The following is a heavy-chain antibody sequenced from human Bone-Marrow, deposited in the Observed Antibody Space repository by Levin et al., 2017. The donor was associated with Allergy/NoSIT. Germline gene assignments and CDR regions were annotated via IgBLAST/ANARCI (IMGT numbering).Heavy chain of an antibody. CDR2: ITGSGGQT. V-gene: IGHV3-23*01. D-gene: IGHD3/OR15-3a*01. J-gene: IGHJ5*02. Sequence: GGSLRLSCAASRITFDFDLYGMIWVRQAPGKGLEWVSGITGSGGQTYYADSVKGRFTISRDNSKNRVYLQMKTLRAEDAAIYYCARDWTAAIGTTSWFGPWGQGTRVTVS. CDR3: ARDWTAAIGTTSWFGP. CDR1: RITFDFDLYG.